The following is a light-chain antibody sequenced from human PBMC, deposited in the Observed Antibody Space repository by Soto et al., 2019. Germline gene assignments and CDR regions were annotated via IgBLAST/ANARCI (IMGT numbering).Light chain of an antibody. Sequence: EIVMTQSPATLSVSPGERATLSCRASQSVSSDLAWFQQTPGQAPRLLIYGASTRATGIPARFIGSGSGAEFTLTISSLQSEDFAVYYCQQYSNWAPITFGPGTKVDIK. CDR3: QQYSNWAPIT. CDR2: GAS. J-gene: IGKJ3*01. CDR1: QSVSSD. V-gene: IGKV3-15*01.